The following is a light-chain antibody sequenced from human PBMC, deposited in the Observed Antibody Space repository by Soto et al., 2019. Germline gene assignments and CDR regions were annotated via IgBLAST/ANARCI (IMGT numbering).Light chain of an antibody. CDR3: QQRSNWPPV. Sequence: EIVLTQSPGTLSLSPGERATLSCRASQSVTSSYLAWYQQKPGQAPRLLIYAASSRATGIPDRFSGSGSGTDFTLTISSLEPEDFAVYYCQQRSNWPPVFGGGTKVDIK. J-gene: IGKJ4*01. CDR2: AAS. CDR1: QSVTSSY. V-gene: IGKV3D-20*02.